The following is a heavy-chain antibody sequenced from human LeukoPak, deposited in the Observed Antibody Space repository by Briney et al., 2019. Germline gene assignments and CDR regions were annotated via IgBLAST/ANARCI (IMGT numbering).Heavy chain of an antibody. CDR3: ARENPYDYYDSSGHLGY. CDR2: IYYSGST. Sequence: TSETLSLTCTVSGGSISSYYWSWIRQPPGKGLEWIGYIYYSGSTNYNPSLKSRVTISVDTSKNQFSLKLSSVTAADTAVYYCARENPYDYYDSSGHLGYWGQGTLVTVSS. V-gene: IGHV4-59*12. J-gene: IGHJ4*02. D-gene: IGHD3-22*01. CDR1: GGSISSYY.